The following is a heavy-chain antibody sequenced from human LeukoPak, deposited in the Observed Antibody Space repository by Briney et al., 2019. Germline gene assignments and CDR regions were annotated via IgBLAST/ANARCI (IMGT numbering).Heavy chain of an antibody. V-gene: IGHV3-11*04. J-gene: IGHJ5*02. D-gene: IGHD6-13*01. CDR2: ISSSGSTI. Sequence: GSLRLSCAASGFTFSDYYMSWIRQAPGKGLAWVSYISSSGSTIYYADSVKGRFTISRDNAKNSLYLQMNSLRAEDTAAYYCARESIHYSSSWYRPFDPWGQGTLVTVSS. CDR1: GFTFSDYY. CDR3: ARESIHYSSSWYRPFDP.